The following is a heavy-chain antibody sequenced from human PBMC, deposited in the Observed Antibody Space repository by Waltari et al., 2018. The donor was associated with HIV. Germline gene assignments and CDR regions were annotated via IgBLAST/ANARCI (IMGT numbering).Heavy chain of an antibody. CDR2: IYYSGST. Sequence: QVQLQESGPGLVKPSQTLSLTCTVSGGPISSGDYSWSWIRQSPGKGLEWIGQIYYSGSTYYNPSLKSRVTISVDTSKNQFSLKLSSVTAADTAVYYCAKDPLGFGYYGMNVWGQGTTVTVSS. CDR1: GGPISSGDYS. CDR3: AKDPLGFGYYGMNV. D-gene: IGHD3-10*01. V-gene: IGHV4-30-4*01. J-gene: IGHJ6*02.